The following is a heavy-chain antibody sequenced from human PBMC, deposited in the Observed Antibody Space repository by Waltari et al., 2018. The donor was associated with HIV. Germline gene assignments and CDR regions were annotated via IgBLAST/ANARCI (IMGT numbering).Heavy chain of an antibody. J-gene: IGHJ5*02. Sequence: QVQLVQSGAEVQKPGASVKVSCKASGYTFTSYGISWVRQAPGQGLEWMGWISAYNGNTNDAQKLQGRVTMTTDTSTSTAYMELRSLRSVDTAVYYCARVRCGSSSCYHGWFDPWGQGTLVTVSS. CDR3: ARVRCGSSSCYHGWFDP. D-gene: IGHD2-2*01. CDR2: ISAYNGNT. CDR1: GYTFTSYG. V-gene: IGHV1-18*01.